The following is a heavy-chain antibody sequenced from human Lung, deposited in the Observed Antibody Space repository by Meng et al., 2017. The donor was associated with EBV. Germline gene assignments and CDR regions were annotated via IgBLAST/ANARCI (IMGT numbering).Heavy chain of an antibody. D-gene: IGHD1-26*01. CDR1: GISAYW. Sequence: AQVKESGGGLVQPGGSLRLSCVGSGISAYWVHWVRQVPGKGLVWVSRINEDGTIVNYADSVKGRFTIFRDNAKNTVSLQMSSLRVEDTALYYCAKDCFGARDYWGQGTLVTVSS. J-gene: IGHJ4*02. CDR2: INEDGTIV. V-gene: IGHV3-74*01. CDR3: AKDCFGARDY.